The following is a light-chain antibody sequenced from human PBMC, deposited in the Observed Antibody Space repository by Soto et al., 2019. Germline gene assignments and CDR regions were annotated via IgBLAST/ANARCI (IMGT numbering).Light chain of an antibody. CDR2: DAS. V-gene: IGKV3-11*01. CDR3: RQRSNWPPT. CDR1: QSVSSY. Sequence: EIVLTRSPATLSLSPGERATLSCRASQSVSSYLAWYQQKPGQAPRLLIYDASNRATGIPARFSGSGSGTDFTLTISSLEPEDFAVYYCRQRSNWPPTFGQGTKV. J-gene: IGKJ1*01.